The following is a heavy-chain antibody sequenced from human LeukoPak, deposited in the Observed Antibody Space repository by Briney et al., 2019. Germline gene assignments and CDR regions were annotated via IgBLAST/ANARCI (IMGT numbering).Heavy chain of an antibody. V-gene: IGHV1-2*02. J-gene: IGHJ6*03. CDR1: GYTFTGYY. D-gene: IGHD4-17*01. Sequence: ASVKVSCKASGYTFTGYYMHWVRQAPGQGLEWMGWINPNSGGANYAQKFQGRVTMTRDTSISTAYMELSRLRSDDTAVYYCARDRGGDYDPGYYYYYMDVWGKGTTVTISS. CDR2: INPNSGGA. CDR3: ARDRGGDYDPGYYYYYMDV.